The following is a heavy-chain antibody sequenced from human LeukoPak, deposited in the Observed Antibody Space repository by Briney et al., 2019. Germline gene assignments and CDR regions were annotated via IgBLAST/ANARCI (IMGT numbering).Heavy chain of an antibody. CDR1: GFTFSSYW. CDR2: ISYDGSNK. CDR3: ARDLRSYGDAPVN. J-gene: IGHJ4*02. V-gene: IGHV3-30-3*01. Sequence: PGGSLRLSCAASGFTFSSYWMSWVRQAPGKGLEWVAVISYDGSNKYYADSVKGQFTISRDNSKNTLYLQMNSLRAEDTAVYYCARDLRSYGDAPVNWGQGTLVTVSS. D-gene: IGHD4-17*01.